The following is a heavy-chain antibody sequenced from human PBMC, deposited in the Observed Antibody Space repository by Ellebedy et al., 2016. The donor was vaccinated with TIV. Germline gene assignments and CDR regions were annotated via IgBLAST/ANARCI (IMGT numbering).Heavy chain of an antibody. CDR2: IHYSGST. V-gene: IGHV4-39*01. CDR1: GGSISSSSYY. CDR3: ARLGGQPLTRCYFDY. D-gene: IGHD5-18*01. Sequence: ESLKISCTVSGGSISSSSYYWGWIRHPPGKGLEWIGSIHYSGSTYYNPSLQSRVTISVDTSKNQFSLKLSSVTAEDTAVYYCARLGGQPLTRCYFDYWGQGTLVTVSS. J-gene: IGHJ4*02.